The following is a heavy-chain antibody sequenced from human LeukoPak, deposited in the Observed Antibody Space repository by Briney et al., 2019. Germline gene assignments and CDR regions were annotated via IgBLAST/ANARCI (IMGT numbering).Heavy chain of an antibody. Sequence: GGSLRLSCAASGFTFSSYAMSWVRQAPGKGLEWVSAMSGSGGSTYYADSVKGRFTISRDNSKNTLYLQMNSLRAEDTAVYYCAKGDDYGYYYDSSGVDYWGQGTLVTVSS. CDR1: GFTFSSYA. CDR3: AKGDDYGYYYDSSGVDY. J-gene: IGHJ4*02. CDR2: MSGSGGST. V-gene: IGHV3-23*01. D-gene: IGHD3-22*01.